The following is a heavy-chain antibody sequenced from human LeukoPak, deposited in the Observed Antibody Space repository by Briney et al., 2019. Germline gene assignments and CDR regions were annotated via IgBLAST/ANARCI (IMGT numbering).Heavy chain of an antibody. Sequence: PGRSLRLSCAASGFTFSSYGMHWVRQAPGKGLEWVAVISYDGSNKYYADSVKGRFTISRDNFKNTLYLQMNSLRAEDTAVFYCAKEKPVFGYSSGFDYWGQGTLVTVSS. CDR3: AKEKPVFGYSSGFDY. CDR2: ISYDGSNK. V-gene: IGHV3-30*18. J-gene: IGHJ4*02. D-gene: IGHD6-19*01. CDR1: GFTFSSYG.